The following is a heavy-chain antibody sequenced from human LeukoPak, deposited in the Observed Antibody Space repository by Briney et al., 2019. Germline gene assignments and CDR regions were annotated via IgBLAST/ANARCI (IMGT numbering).Heavy chain of an antibody. Sequence: GGSLRLSCAASGFTFSSYSMNWVRQAPGKGLEWVSSISSSSSYIYYADSVKGRFTISRDNAKNTLYLQMNSLRAEDTAVYYCARDQRGYGDYWGQGTLVTVSS. D-gene: IGHD5-12*01. CDR3: ARDQRGYGDY. V-gene: IGHV3-21*01. CDR1: GFTFSSYS. CDR2: ISSSSSYI. J-gene: IGHJ4*02.